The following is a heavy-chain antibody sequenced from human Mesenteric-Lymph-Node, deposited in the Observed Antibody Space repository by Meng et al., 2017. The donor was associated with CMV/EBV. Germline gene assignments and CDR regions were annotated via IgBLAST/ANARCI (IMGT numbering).Heavy chain of an antibody. CDR1: G. Sequence: GVGSDPPGPRKGLEWLALIYWDDDHLYNPSLKSRLTATKDTSKNQVVLTMTNMDPVDTATYYCAHPRFTGYAMYYFDFWGQGTLVTVSS. CDR3: AHPRFTGYAMYYFDF. CDR2: IYWDDDH. V-gene: IGHV2-5*02. J-gene: IGHJ4*02. D-gene: IGHD5-12*01.